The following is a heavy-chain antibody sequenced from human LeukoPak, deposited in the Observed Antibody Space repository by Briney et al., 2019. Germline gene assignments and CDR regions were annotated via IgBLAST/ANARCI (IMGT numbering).Heavy chain of an antibody. CDR1: GYSFTNYD. V-gene: IGHV1-8*02. Sequence: GAPVKVACKASGYSFTNYDINWVRQATGQGLGGMGWMNPNSGNTGYAQKFQGRVTMTRNTSIRTAYMELSSLRSEDTGVYYCAKDLDWVAVAGAVDYWGQGTLVTVSS. J-gene: IGHJ4*02. CDR2: MNPNSGNT. D-gene: IGHD6-13*01. CDR3: AKDLDWVAVAGAVDY.